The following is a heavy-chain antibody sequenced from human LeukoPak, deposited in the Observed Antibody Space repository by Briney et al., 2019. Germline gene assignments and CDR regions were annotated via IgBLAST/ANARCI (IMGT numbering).Heavy chain of an antibody. D-gene: IGHD6-6*01. CDR3: ARESKEFRRQLAYYFDY. CDR2: IYSGGST. J-gene: IGHJ4*02. Sequence: GGSLRLSCAASGFTVSSNYMSWVRQAPGKGLEWVSVIYSGGSTYYADPVKGRFTISRDNSKNTLYLQMNSLRAEDTAVYYCARESKEFRRQLAYYFDYWGQGTLVTVSS. CDR1: GFTVSSNY. V-gene: IGHV3-66*02.